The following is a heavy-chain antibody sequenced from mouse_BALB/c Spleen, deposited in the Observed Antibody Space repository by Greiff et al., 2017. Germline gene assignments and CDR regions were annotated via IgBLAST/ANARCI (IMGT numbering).Heavy chain of an antibody. J-gene: IGHJ3*01. D-gene: IGHD1-1*01. Sequence: QVQLKQSGAELVKPGASVKLSCKASGYTFTSYYMYWVKQRPGQGLEWIGEINPSNGGTNFNEKFKSKATLTVDKSSSTAYMQLSSLTSEDSAVYYCTRRNYGSSSWFAYWGQGTLVTVSA. CDR2: INPSNGGT. CDR3: TRRNYGSSSWFAY. CDR1: GYTFTSYY. V-gene: IGHV1S81*02.